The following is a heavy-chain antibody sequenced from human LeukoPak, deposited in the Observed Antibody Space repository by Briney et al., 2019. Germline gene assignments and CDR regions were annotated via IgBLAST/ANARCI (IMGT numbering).Heavy chain of an antibody. CDR2: ISSSSSTI. CDR3: ARDLPPNDYGDYLDY. Sequence: PGGSLRLSCAASGFTFSSYSMNWVRQAPGKGLEWVSYISSSSSTIYYADSVKGRFTISRDNAKNSLYLQMNSLRDEDTAVYYCARDLPPNDYGDYLDYWGQGTLVTVSS. D-gene: IGHD4-17*01. V-gene: IGHV3-48*02. J-gene: IGHJ4*02. CDR1: GFTFSSYS.